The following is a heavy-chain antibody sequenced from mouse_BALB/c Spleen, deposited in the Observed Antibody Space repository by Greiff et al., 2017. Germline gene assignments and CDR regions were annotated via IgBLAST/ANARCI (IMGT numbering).Heavy chain of an antibody. CDR2: INPSTGYT. D-gene: IGHD2-14*01. Sequence: QVQLQQSGAELAKPGASVKMSCKASGYTFTSYWMHWVKQRPGQGLEWIGYINPSTGYTEYNQKFKDKATLTADKSSSTAYMQLSRLTSEDSAVYYCARRDDGCAYWGRGTLVTVSA. V-gene: IGHV1-7*01. CDR1: GYTFTSYW. CDR3: ARRDDGCAY. J-gene: IGHJ3*01.